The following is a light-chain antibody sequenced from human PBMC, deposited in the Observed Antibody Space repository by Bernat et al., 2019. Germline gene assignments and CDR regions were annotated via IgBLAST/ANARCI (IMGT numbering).Light chain of an antibody. Sequence: QSALTQPRSVSGSPGQSVTISCIGTSTDVGAYDYVSWYQHHPGKAPKVIIYDVIKRPSGVPDRFSCSKSGNTASLTISGLQAEDEAEYYCCSYAGTYTWVFGGGTELTVL. CDR2: DVI. V-gene: IGLV2-11*01. CDR3: CSYAGTYTWV. J-gene: IGLJ3*02. CDR1: STDVGAYDY.